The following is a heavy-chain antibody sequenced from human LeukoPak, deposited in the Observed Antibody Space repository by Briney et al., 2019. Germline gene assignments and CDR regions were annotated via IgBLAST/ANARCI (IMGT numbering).Heavy chain of an antibody. CDR1: GFTFSNYW. D-gene: IGHD3-3*01. Sequence: GGSLRLSCAASGFTFSNYWMSWVRRAPGKGLEWVANIKQDGSETYYVDSVRGRFTISRDNAQNSLYLQMNSLRAEDTAVYYCARDLWGAYRVDFFDYWGQGILVTVSS. J-gene: IGHJ4*02. V-gene: IGHV3-7*01. CDR2: IKQDGSET. CDR3: ARDLWGAYRVDFFDY.